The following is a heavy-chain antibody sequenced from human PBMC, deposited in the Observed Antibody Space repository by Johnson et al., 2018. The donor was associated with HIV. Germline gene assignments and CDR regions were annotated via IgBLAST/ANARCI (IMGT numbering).Heavy chain of an antibody. D-gene: IGHD3-10*01. J-gene: IGHJ3*01. Sequence: VQLVESGGGLVQPGGSLRLSCAASGFTVSSNYMSWVRQAPGKGLEWVANINLDGSEKNYVDSVKGRFTISRDNAKNSLYLQMNSLRVEDTAVYYCARVAWFAFDLWGHGTLVTVSS. V-gene: IGHV3-7*03. CDR2: INLDGSEK. CDR3: ARVAWFAFDL. CDR1: GFTVSSNY.